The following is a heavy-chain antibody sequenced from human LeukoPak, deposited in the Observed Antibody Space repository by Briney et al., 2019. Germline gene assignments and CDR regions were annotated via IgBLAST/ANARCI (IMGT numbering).Heavy chain of an antibody. CDR2: IYYSGST. Sequence: SETLSLTCTVSGGSISSYYWSWIRQPPGKGLEWIGCIYYSGSTNYNPSFKSRVTISVDTSKNQFSLKLSSVTAADTAVYYCARDSRGGSTYYFDYWGQGTLVTVSS. CDR1: GGSISSYY. J-gene: IGHJ4*02. CDR3: ARDSRGGSTYYFDY. D-gene: IGHD1-26*01. V-gene: IGHV4-59*01.